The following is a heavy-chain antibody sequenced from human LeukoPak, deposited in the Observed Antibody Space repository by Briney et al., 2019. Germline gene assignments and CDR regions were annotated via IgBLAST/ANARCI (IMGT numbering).Heavy chain of an antibody. CDR1: GGTFSSYA. CDR2: ISAYNGNT. D-gene: IGHD3-22*01. J-gene: IGHJ4*02. V-gene: IGHV1-18*01. Sequence: ASVKVSCKASGGTFSSYAISWVRQAPGQGLEWMGWISAYNGNTNYAQKLQGRVTMTTDTSTSTAYMELRSLRSDDTAVYYCATGSTYYYDSSGYYASWGQGTLVTVSS. CDR3: ATGSTYYYDSSGYYAS.